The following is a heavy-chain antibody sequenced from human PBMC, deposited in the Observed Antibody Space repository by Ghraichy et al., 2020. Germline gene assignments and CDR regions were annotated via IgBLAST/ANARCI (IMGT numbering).Heavy chain of an antibody. CDR1: GFPFSGSW. D-gene: IGHD3-10*01. CDR2: IKPDGSGT. V-gene: IGHV3-7*01. J-gene: IGHJ4*02. CDR3: ARDFASGASDY. Sequence: GESLNISCVASGFPFSGSWMSWVRQAPGKGLEWVANIKPDGSGTYYVDSVNGRFTISRDNAKNSLYLHMNSLRAEDTAVYYCARDFASGASDYWGQGTLVTVSS.